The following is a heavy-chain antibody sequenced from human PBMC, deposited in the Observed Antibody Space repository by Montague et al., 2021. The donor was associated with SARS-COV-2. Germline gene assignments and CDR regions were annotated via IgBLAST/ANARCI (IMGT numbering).Heavy chain of an antibody. V-gene: IGHV4-61*02. J-gene: IGHJ3*02. CDR1: GGSISSGSYY. Sequence: TLSLTCTVSGGSISSGSYYWSWIRQPAGKGLEWIGRIYTSGSTXYXPSLKSRVTISVDTSKNQFSLKLSSVTAADTAVYYCARASAGYDSSGYYADRSAFDIWGQGTMVTVSS. CDR3: ARASAGYDSSGYYADRSAFDI. CDR2: IYTSGST. D-gene: IGHD3-22*01.